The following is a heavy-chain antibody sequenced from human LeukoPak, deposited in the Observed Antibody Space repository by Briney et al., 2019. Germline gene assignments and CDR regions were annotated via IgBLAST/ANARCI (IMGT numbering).Heavy chain of an antibody. CDR3: ARDPHYYDSSGYSHAFDI. J-gene: IGHJ3*02. CDR2: IYYSGST. D-gene: IGHD3-22*01. Sequence: PSETLSLTCTVSGGSISSYYWSWIRQPPGKGLEWIGYIYYSGSTNYNPSLKSRVTISVDTSKNQFSLKLSSVTAADTAVYYCARDPHYYDSSGYSHAFDIWGQGTMVTVSS. CDR1: GGSISSYY. V-gene: IGHV4-59*01.